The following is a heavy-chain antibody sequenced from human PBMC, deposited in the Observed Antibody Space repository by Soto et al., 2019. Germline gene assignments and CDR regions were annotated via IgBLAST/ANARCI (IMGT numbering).Heavy chain of an antibody. CDR3: AREYYYDSSGYYYVDY. V-gene: IGHV3-11*01. CDR2: ISSSGSTI. D-gene: IGHD3-22*01. CDR1: GFTLSNYY. Sequence: PGGSLRLSCAASGFTLSNYYMSWIRQAPGKGLEWVSYISSSGSTIYYADSVKGRFTISRDNAKNSLYLQMNSLRAEDTAVYFCAREYYYDSSGYYYVDYWGQGTLVTVSS. J-gene: IGHJ4*02.